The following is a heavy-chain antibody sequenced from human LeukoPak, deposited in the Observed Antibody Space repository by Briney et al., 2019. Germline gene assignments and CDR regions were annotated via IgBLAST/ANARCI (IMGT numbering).Heavy chain of an antibody. D-gene: IGHD3-3*01. CDR2: INNDGSST. CDR1: GFIFSDHW. V-gene: IGHV3-74*01. Sequence: PGGFLRLSCAASGFIFSDHWMHWVRQAAGKGLVWLSRINNDGSSTIYADSVKGRFTFSRDNAENTLFLEMSSLRVEDTAVYYCVRERNNFWSGHHSIFDSWGQGTLVTVSS. J-gene: IGHJ4*02. CDR3: VRERNNFWSGHHSIFDS.